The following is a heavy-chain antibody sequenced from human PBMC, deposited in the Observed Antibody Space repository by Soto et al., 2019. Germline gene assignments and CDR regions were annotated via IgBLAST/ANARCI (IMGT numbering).Heavy chain of an antibody. CDR3: ARDPHEGVYDY. D-gene: IGHD3-16*01. J-gene: IGHJ4*02. V-gene: IGHV1-2*02. Sequence: ASVKVSCKASGHTFTGYYLHWIRQAPGQGLQWMGWMRPDSGGANYAQKFQGRVSMTRDTSTSTFYMELSRLASDDTAVYYCARDPHEGVYDYWGQGTQVTVSS. CDR2: MRPDSGGA. CDR1: GHTFTGYY.